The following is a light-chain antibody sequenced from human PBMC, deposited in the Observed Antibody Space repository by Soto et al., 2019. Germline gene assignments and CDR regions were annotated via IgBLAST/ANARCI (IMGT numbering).Light chain of an antibody. Sequence: EIVLTQSPCTLSLSQGERATLSCRASQSVDSDYLAWYQQKPGQAPRILICGASGRASGIPDRFSGSGSGTDFTLTISRLEPEDFAVYYCQQYGSLSWTFGQGTKVDIK. CDR1: QSVDSDY. CDR3: QQYGSLSWT. J-gene: IGKJ1*01. V-gene: IGKV3-20*01. CDR2: GAS.